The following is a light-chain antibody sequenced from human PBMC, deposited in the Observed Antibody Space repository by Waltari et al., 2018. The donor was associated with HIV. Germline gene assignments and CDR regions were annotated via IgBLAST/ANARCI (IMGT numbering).Light chain of an antibody. CDR1: SSDIGGYNY. V-gene: IGLV2-8*01. CDR3: ASYGGTNDLV. CDR2: AVT. Sequence: QSALTQPPSASGSPGESVAISCTGTSSDIGGYNYVSWYQQHPGRARKRSFFAVTKRPSGVPDRFSGSKSGHTASLTVSGLQAEDEADYYCASYGGTNDLVFGGGTKLTVL. J-gene: IGLJ3*02.